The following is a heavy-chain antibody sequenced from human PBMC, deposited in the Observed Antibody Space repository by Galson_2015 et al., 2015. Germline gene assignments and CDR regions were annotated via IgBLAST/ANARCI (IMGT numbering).Heavy chain of an antibody. CDR2: IRSKANSYAT. CDR1: GFTFSGSA. CDR3: TRHLYGDYGYYYYMDV. V-gene: IGHV3-73*01. D-gene: IGHD4-17*01. Sequence: SLRLSCAAPGFTFSGSAMHWVRQASGKGLEWVGRIRSKANSYATAYAASVKGRFTISRDDSKNTAYLQMNSLKTEDTAVYYCTRHLYGDYGYYYYMDVWGKGTTVTVSS. J-gene: IGHJ6*03.